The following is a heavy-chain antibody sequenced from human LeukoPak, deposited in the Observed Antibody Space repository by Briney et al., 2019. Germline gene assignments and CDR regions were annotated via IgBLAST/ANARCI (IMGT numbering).Heavy chain of an antibody. J-gene: IGHJ4*02. D-gene: IGHD3-3*01. V-gene: IGHV3-7*01. CDR1: GFTFSSYW. CDR3: AGESIYDFWSGYYNHGFDY. CDR2: IKQDGSEK. Sequence: GGSLRLSCAASGFTFSSYWMSWVRQAPGKGLEWVANIKQDGSEKYYVDSVKGRFTISRDNAKNSLYLQMNSLRAEDTAVYYCAGESIYDFWSGYYNHGFDYWGQGTLVTVSS.